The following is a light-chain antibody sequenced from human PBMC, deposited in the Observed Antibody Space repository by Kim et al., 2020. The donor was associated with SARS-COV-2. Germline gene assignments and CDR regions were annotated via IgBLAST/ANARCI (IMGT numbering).Light chain of an antibody. CDR2: EDS. CDR1: ALPKKY. Sequence: PGQTARITCSGDALPKKYAYWYQQKSGQAPVLVIYEDSKRPSGIPERFSGSSSGTMATLTISGAQMEDEGDYYCYSTDSSGNHRVFGGGTQLTVL. J-gene: IGLJ2*01. V-gene: IGLV3-10*01. CDR3: YSTDSSGNHRV.